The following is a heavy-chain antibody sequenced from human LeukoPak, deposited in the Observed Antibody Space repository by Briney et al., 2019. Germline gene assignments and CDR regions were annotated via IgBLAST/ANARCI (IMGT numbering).Heavy chain of an antibody. CDR2: IKESESEK. Sequence: PGGSLRLSCAASGFTFDYYWMTWVRQAPGKGMEWLANIKESESEKYYVDSVKGRFTISRDNAKNSLYLQMNGLRGEDTAVYYCARDETWGQGTLVTVSS. V-gene: IGHV3-7*01. CDR1: GFTFDYYW. J-gene: IGHJ4*02. CDR3: ARDET.